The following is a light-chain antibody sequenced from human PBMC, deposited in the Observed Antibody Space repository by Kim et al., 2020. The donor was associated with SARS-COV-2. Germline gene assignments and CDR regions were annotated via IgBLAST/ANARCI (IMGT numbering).Light chain of an antibody. CDR1: KLENKY. CDR3: QAWDSGSVV. CDR2: QDN. J-gene: IGLJ2*01. Sequence: VPPGQTASITCSGYKLENKYASWYQHKTGQPPVVVIYQDNKRRSGIPERFSASNSGNTATLTISGTQAMDEADYYCQAWDSGSVVFGGGTQLTVL. V-gene: IGLV3-1*01.